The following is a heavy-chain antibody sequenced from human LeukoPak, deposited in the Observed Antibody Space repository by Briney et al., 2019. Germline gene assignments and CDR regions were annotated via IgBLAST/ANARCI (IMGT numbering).Heavy chain of an antibody. CDR2: IYNSGST. CDR1: GGSISSYY. J-gene: IGHJ4*02. D-gene: IGHD4-17*01. V-gene: IGHV4-4*07. Sequence: SETLFLTCTVSGGSISSYYWSWIRQPAGKGLEWIGRIYNSGSTDHSPSLKSRVTMSLDTSKNQFSLKLSSVTAADTAVYYCARETVTGSWYYFDYWGQGTPVTVSS. CDR3: ARETVTGSWYYFDY.